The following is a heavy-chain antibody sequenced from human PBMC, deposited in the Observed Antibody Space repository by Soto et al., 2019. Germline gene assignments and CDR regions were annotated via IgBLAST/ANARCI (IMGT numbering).Heavy chain of an antibody. Sequence: EVQLVESGGGLVQPGGSLRLSCAATGITFEEFAIHWVRQAPGKGLEWVSGINWNSGSIGYADSVKGRFTISRDNAKNSLYLHLNSLRAEDTALYYCAKAPNLVTHWFEPWGQGTLVTVSS. V-gene: IGHV3-9*01. D-gene: IGHD3-9*01. CDR3: AKAPNLVTHWFEP. CDR1: GITFEEFA. J-gene: IGHJ5*02. CDR2: INWNSGSI.